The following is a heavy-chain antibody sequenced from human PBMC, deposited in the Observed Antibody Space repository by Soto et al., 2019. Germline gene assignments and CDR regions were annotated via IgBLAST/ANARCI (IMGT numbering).Heavy chain of an antibody. V-gene: IGHV3-23*01. CDR1: GFTFSSYA. CDR3: AKDRSSPPYSSSSSFVVSPEDYYGMDV. CDR2: ISGSGGST. D-gene: IGHD6-6*01. Sequence: GGSLRLSCAASGFTFSSYAMSWVRQAPGKGLEWVSAISGSGGSTYYADSVKGRFTISRDNSKNTLYLQMNSLRAEDTAVYYCAKDRSSPPYSSSSSFVVSPEDYYGMDVWGQGTTVTVSS. J-gene: IGHJ6*02.